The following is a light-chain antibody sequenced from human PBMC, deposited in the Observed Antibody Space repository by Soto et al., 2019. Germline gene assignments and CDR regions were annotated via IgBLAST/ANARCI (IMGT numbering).Light chain of an antibody. Sequence: QSVLTQSPSASASLGASVKLTCTLSSGHSNYAIAWHQQQPEKGPRYLMKVNSDGSHRKGDGIPDRFSGSSSVAQRYLTISSLQSEDDADYYCQTLGTGIRVFGTGTKLTVL. CDR3: QTLGTGIRV. V-gene: IGLV4-69*01. CDR1: SGHSNYA. CDR2: VNSDGSH. J-gene: IGLJ1*01.